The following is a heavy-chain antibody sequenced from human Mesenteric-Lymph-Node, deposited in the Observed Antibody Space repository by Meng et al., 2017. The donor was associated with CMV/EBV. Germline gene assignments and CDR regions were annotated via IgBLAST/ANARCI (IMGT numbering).Heavy chain of an antibody. CDR1: GYTFTDYY. Sequence: ASVKVSCKASGYTFTDYYIHWVRQAPGQGLEWMGWIKLNSGGTRYAQKFQGRVTMTRDTSIDTAYMELNSLKSDDTAVYYCARDKADYYDSSGLIFDYWGQGTLVTVSS. V-gene: IGHV1-2*02. J-gene: IGHJ4*02. CDR3: ARDKADYYDSSGLIFDY. CDR2: IKLNSGGT. D-gene: IGHD3-22*01.